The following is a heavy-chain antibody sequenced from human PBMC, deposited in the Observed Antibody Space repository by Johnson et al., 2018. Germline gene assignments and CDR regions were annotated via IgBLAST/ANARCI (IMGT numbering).Heavy chain of an antibody. J-gene: IGHJ3*02. V-gene: IGHV3-30*14. Sequence: QVQLVQSGGGVVQPGRSLRLSCAASGFTFSNSAMHWVRQAPGKGLEWVAVISYDGSHKYYADSVKARFTISRDNSKNTLFLKMNSLRTEDTAVYYCSGPHLGPSYDAFHSWGQGTMVTVSS. CDR3: SGPHLGPSYDAFHS. CDR2: ISYDGSHK. CDR1: GFTFSNSA. D-gene: IGHD3-10*01.